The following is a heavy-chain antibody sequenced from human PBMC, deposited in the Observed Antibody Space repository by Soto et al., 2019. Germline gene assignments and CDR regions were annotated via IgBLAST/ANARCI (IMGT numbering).Heavy chain of an antibody. J-gene: IGHJ6*02. CDR1: GYTFTSYY. V-gene: IGHV1-46*01. CDR2: INPSGGST. D-gene: IGHD3-3*01. CDR3: AREGAYDFWSGYQGYYYGMDV. Sequence: ASVKVSCKASGYTFTSYYMHWVRQAPGQGLEWMGIINPSGGSTSYAQKFQGRVTMTRDTSTSTVYMELSSLRSEDTAVYYCAREGAYDFWSGYQGYYYGMDVWGQGTTVTVSS.